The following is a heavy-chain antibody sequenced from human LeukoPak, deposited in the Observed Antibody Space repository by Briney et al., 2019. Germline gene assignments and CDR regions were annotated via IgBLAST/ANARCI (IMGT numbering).Heavy chain of an antibody. CDR3: ARTPSGYGRDCFDY. D-gene: IGHD5-12*01. J-gene: IGHJ4*02. V-gene: IGHV3-33*01. CDR2: IWYDGSNK. CDR1: GFTFSSYG. Sequence: GGSLRLSCAASGFTFSSYGMHWVRQAPGKGLEWVAVIWYDGSNKYYADSVKGRFTISRDNSKNTLYLQMNSLRAEDTAVYYCARTPSGYGRDCFDYWGQGTLVTVSS.